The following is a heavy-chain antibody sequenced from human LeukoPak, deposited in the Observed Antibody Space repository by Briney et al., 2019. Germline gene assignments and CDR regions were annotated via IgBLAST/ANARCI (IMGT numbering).Heavy chain of an antibody. V-gene: IGHV4-39*07. CDR3: ARGDSSTWFPSGLHIDH. CDR1: GGSIGRTSYY. D-gene: IGHD6-13*01. CDR2: IFYSGNT. J-gene: IGHJ4*02. Sequence: PSETLSLTCTVSGGSIGRTSYYWGWIRQPPGEGLEWIGSIFYSGNTYYNPSLESRLTISADTSKNQFSLNLNSVTAADTAVYFCARGDSSTWFPSGLHIDHWGQGILVSVSS.